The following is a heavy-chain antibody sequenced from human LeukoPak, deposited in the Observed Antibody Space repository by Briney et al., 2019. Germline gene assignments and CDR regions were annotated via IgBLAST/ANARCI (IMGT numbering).Heavy chain of an antibody. V-gene: IGHV3-21*01. D-gene: IGHD3-22*01. CDR3: ARAKGTGDSSGYYYVSYYYYGMDV. Sequence: PGGSLRLSCAASGFTFSSYSMNWVRQAPGKGLEWVSSISSSSSYIYYADSVKGRFTISRDNAKNSLYLQMNSLRAEDTAVYYCARAKGTGDSSGYYYVSYYYYGMDVWGQGTTVTVSS. J-gene: IGHJ6*02. CDR2: ISSSSSYI. CDR1: GFTFSSYS.